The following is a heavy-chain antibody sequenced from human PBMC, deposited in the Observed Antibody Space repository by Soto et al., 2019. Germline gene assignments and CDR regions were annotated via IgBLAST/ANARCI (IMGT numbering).Heavy chain of an antibody. CDR3: TTYYGSGSYKYYGMDV. D-gene: IGHD3-10*01. J-gene: IGHJ6*02. CDR2: IRSKANSYAT. CDR1: GFTFSGSA. V-gene: IGHV3-73*01. Sequence: PGGSLRLSCAASGFTFSGSAMHWVRQASGKGLEWVGRIRSKANSYATAYAASVKGRFTISRDDSKNTAYLQMNSLKTEDTAVYYCTTYYGSGSYKYYGMDVWGQGTTVTVSS.